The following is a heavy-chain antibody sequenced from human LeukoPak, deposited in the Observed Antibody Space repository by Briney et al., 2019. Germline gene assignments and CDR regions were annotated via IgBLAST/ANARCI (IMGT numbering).Heavy chain of an antibody. J-gene: IGHJ4*02. CDR1: GFTFSSYE. D-gene: IGHD3-10*01. V-gene: IGHV3-48*03. CDR3: ARDYLSGGGFDY. CDR2: ISSSGSTI. Sequence: GGSLRLSCAASGFTFSSYEMNWVRQAPGKGLGWGSYISSSGSTIYYADSVKGRFTISRDNAKNSLYLQMNSLRAEDTAVYYCARDYLSGGGFDYWGQGTLVTVSS.